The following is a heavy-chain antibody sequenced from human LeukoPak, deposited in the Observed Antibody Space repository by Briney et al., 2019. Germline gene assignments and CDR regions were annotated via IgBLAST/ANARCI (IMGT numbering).Heavy chain of an antibody. V-gene: IGHV3-30-3*01. CDR3: ARIYCSGGSCQNWFDP. CDR1: GFTFSSYA. D-gene: IGHD2-15*01. J-gene: IGHJ5*02. CDR2: ISYDGSNK. Sequence: GGSLRLPCAASGFTFSSYAMHWVRQAPGKGLEWVAVISYDGSNKYYADSVKGRFTISRDNSKNTLYLQMNSLRAEDTAVYYCARIYCSGGSCQNWFDPWGQGTLVTVSS.